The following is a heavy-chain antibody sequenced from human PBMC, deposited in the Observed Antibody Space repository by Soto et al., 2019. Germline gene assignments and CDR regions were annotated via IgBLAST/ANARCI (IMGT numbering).Heavy chain of an antibody. CDR1: GYTFTSYG. Sequence: ASVKVSCKASGYTFTSYGISWARQAPGQGLEWMGWISAYNGNTNYAQKLQGRVTMTTDTSTSTAYMELSSLRSEDTAVYYCARGGPDTAMVETYYYYYMDVWGKGTTVTVSS. CDR3: ARGGPDTAMVETYYYYYMDV. CDR2: ISAYNGNT. J-gene: IGHJ6*03. D-gene: IGHD5-18*01. V-gene: IGHV1-18*01.